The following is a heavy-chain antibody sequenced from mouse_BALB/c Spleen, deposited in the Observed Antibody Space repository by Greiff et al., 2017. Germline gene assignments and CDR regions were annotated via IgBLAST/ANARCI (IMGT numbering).Heavy chain of an antibody. J-gene: IGHJ3*01. CDR1: GFSLTSYG. CDR3: GREDYYGNYRGFAY. V-gene: IGHV2-9*02. CDR2: IWAGGST. Sequence: VKVVESGPGLVAPSQSLSITCTVSGFSLTSYGVHWVRQPPGKGLEWLGVIWAGGSTNYNSALMSRLSISKDNSKSQVFLKMNSLQTDDTAMYYCGREDYYGNYRGFAYWGQGTLVTVSA. D-gene: IGHD2-1*01.